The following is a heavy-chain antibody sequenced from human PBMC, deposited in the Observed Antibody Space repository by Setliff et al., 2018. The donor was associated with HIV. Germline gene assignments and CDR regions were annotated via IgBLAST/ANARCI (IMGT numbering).Heavy chain of an antibody. J-gene: IGHJ5*02. CDR2: FYTSGGT. D-gene: IGHD4-17*01. Sequence: SETLSLTCTVSGGSISSGAYYWSWIRQPAGKGLEWIGRFYTSGGTKYNPSLKSRITISVDTSKKQFSLRLTSVTAADTAIYYCTRDWRAYGLMGSWGQGMLVTVSS. V-gene: IGHV4-61*02. CDR1: GGSISSGAYY. CDR3: TRDWRAYGLMGS.